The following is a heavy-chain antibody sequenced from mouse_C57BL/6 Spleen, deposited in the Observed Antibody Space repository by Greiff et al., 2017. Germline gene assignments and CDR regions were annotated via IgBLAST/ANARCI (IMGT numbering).Heavy chain of an antibody. D-gene: IGHD1-1*01. V-gene: IGHV1-82*01. Sequence: VQLQQSGPELVKPGASVKISCKASGYAFSSSWMNWVKQRPGKGLEWIGRIYPGDGDTNYNGKVKGKATLTADKTSSTTYMQLSSLTSEDSAVYFCAATKVVAYYYAKDDWGQGTSVTVAS. CDR3: AATKVVAYYYAKDD. CDR2: IYPGDGDT. J-gene: IGHJ4*01. CDR1: GYAFSSSW.